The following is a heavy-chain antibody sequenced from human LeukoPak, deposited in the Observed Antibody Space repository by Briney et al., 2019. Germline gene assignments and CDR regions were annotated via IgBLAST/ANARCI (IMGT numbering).Heavy chain of an antibody. CDR2: IHNDGST. CDR1: GFIVSSNY. J-gene: IGHJ4*02. Sequence: EGSLRLSCAASGFIVSSNYMTWVRQAPGEGLEWVSVIHNDGSTYYTDSVKGRFTISRDNSKNTLYLQMNSLRVEDTAVYYCAALARDYWGQGTLVTVSS. CDR3: AALARDY. V-gene: IGHV3-53*01. D-gene: IGHD3-3*02.